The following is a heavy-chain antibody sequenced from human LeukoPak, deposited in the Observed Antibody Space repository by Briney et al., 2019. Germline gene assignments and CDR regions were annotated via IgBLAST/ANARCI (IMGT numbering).Heavy chain of an antibody. CDR2: IYYSGST. V-gene: IGHV4-30-4*01. CDR3: ARTKEGVATIDY. D-gene: IGHD5-12*01. CDR1: GGSISSGDYY. J-gene: IGHJ4*02. Sequence: SETLSLTCTVSGGSISSGDYYWSWIRQPPGKGLEWIGYIYYSGSTYYNPSLKSRVTISVDTSKNQFSLKLSSVTAADTAVYYCARTKEGVATIDYWGQGTLSPSPQ.